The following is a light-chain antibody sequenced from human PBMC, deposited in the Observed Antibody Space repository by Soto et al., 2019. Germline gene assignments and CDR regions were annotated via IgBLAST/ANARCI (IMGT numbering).Light chain of an antibody. Sequence: QSALTQPASASGSPGQSITISCTGTNSDVGGYNYVSWYQQHPGKAPKLMIYEVSDRPSGVSDRFSGSKSGNTASLTISGLQAEDEADYFCSSYTSSSTRVFGGGTKVTVL. CDR1: NSDVGGYNY. J-gene: IGLJ3*02. CDR2: EVS. CDR3: SSYTSSSTRV. V-gene: IGLV2-14*01.